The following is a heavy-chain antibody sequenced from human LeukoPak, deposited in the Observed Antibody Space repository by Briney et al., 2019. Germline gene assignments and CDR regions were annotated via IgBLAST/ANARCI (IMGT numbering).Heavy chain of an antibody. D-gene: IGHD2-15*01. CDR2: SDYSGCT. V-gene: IGHV4-39*01. Sequence: SETLSLNGTGSGGTISSISYYWGWIGHPPGKGPGWIASSDYSGCTYYNPSLKSRVTISVDTSKNQFSLKLSSVTAADTAVYYCARPIKFDCSGGSCYGVPADAFDIWGQGTMVTVSS. CDR1: GGTISSISYY. CDR3: ARPIKFDCSGGSCYGVPADAFDI. J-gene: IGHJ3*02.